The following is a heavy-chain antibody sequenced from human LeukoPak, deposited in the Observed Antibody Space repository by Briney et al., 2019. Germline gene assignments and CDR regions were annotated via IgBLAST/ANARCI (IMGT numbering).Heavy chain of an antibody. V-gene: IGHV1-69*13. CDR2: IIPIFGTA. D-gene: IGHD2-2*01. CDR3: AREVDYSSTSCFYDAFDI. Sequence: SVKVSCKASGGTFSSYAISWVRQAPGQGLEWVGGIIPIFGTANYAQKFQGRVTITADESTSTAYMELSSLRSEDTAVYYCAREVDYSSTSCFYDAFDIWGQGTMVTVSS. CDR1: GGTFSSYA. J-gene: IGHJ3*02.